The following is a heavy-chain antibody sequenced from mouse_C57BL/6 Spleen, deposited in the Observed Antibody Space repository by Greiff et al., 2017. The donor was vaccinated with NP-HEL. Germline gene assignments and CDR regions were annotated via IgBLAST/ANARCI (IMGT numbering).Heavy chain of an antibody. CDR1: GYSITSGYD. CDR2: ISYSGST. V-gene: IGHV3-1*01. D-gene: IGHD2-3*01. Sequence: VQLKESGPGIVKPSQSLSLTCTVTGYSITSGYDWHWIRHFPGNKLEWMGYISYSGSTNYNQSLKSRISITHDTSKNHFFLKLHSVTTEDTATYYCASRGDGYYRYFDVWGTGTTVTVSS. J-gene: IGHJ1*03. CDR3: ASRGDGYYRYFDV.